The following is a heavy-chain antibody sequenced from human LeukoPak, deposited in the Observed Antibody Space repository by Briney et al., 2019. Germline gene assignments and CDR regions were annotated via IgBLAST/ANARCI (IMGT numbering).Heavy chain of an antibody. CDR1: GFAFDDYA. J-gene: IGHJ6*03. V-gene: IGHV3-9*01. Sequence: GGSLRLSCAASGFAFDDYAMHWVRHAPGEGLEWVSGISWNSGSIGYADSVKGRFTISRDNAKNSLYLQMNSLRAEDTALYYCAKSGIAYYYYYMDVWGKGTTVTVSS. CDR2: ISWNSGSI. D-gene: IGHD6-13*01. CDR3: AKSGIAYYYYYMDV.